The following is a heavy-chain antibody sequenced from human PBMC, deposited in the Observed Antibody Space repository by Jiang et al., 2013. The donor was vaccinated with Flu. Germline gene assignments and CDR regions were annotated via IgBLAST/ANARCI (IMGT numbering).Heavy chain of an antibody. V-gene: IGHV4-59*11. CDR2: MYYNGGT. J-gene: IGHJ4*02. CDR3: ARVGPQYTSNWYSFDS. CDR1: GGSISSHY. D-gene: IGHD6-13*01. Sequence: GPGLVKPSETLSLTCTVSGGSISSHYWSWIRQPPGKGLEWVGFMYYNGGTTYNPSLKSRVTISVDTSKNHFSLKLTSVTAADTAIYYCARVGPQYTSNWYSFDSWGQGTLVTVSS.